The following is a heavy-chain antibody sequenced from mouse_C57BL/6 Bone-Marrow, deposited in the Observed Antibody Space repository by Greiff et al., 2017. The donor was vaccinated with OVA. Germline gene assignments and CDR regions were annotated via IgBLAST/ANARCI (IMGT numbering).Heavy chain of an antibody. V-gene: IGHV1-64*01. Sequence: QVQLQQPGAELVKPGASVKLSCKASGYTFTSYWMHWVKQRPGQGLEWIGMIHPNSGSTNYNEKFKSKATLTVDKSSSTAYMQLSSLTSEDSAVYYCARRERWLLYFDYWGQGTTLTVSS. CDR3: ARRERWLLYFDY. CDR2: IHPNSGST. J-gene: IGHJ2*01. D-gene: IGHD2-3*01. CDR1: GYTFTSYW.